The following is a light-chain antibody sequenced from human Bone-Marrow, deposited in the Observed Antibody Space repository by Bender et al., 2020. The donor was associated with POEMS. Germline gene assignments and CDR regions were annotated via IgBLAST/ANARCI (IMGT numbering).Light chain of an antibody. CDR1: DIGSRS. CDR2: DDS. Sequence: SYVLTQPPSESVAPGQTATITCEGDDIGSRSVHWYQQRAGQAPVLVVFDDSDRPSGIPERFSGSNSGNTATLTISRVEAGDEADDYCQVWDGSSDVLFGGGTKVTVL. CDR3: QVWDGSSDVL. V-gene: IGLV3-21*02. J-gene: IGLJ2*01.